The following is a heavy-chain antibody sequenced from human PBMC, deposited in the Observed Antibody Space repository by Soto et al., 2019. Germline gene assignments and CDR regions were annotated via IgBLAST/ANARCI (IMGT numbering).Heavy chain of an antibody. CDR3: ACDSQYSTSWQRFDS. J-gene: IGHJ4*02. Sequence: QVQLVQSGVEVKKPGASVKVSCKASGYTFTNYAISWVRQAPGRGLEWMGWVNTYNGNPNYAQIFQGRITMPTDTSAGTAYMELRSLKSDDSAVYYCACDSQYSTSWQRFDSWGQGTLVTVSS. D-gene: IGHD6-13*01. CDR2: VNTYNGNP. V-gene: IGHV1-18*01. CDR1: GYTFTNYA.